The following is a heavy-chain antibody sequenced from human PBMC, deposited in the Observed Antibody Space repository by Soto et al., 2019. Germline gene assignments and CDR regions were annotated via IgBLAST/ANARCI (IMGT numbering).Heavy chain of an antibody. CDR3: ATRLSVSYGPLFDQ. D-gene: IGHD3-16*01. CDR2: ILHSGDII. J-gene: IGHJ4*02. CDR1: GFKFSSYE. V-gene: IGHV3-48*03. Sequence: EVQLEESGGGLVQPGGSLRLACAGSGFKFSSYEMNWVRQAPGKGLEWLSVILHSGDIIYYADSVKGRFTISRDNVKNLLYPHMNTRRVEDTAIYYCATRLSVSYGPLFDQWGQGTLVTVSS.